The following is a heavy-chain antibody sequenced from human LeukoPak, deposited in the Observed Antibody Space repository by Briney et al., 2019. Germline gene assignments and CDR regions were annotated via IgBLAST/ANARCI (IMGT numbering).Heavy chain of an antibody. CDR1: GDSISSHSYF. J-gene: IGHJ4*02. CDR3: AKTLPYSGGWRATFDF. CDR2: IHYIGST. V-gene: IGHV4-39*01. Sequence: SDTLSLTCTVSGDSISSHSYFWGWIRQPPGTGLEWIGNIHYIGSTYYNPSLKSRVTISVDTSTNQFSLKLSSVTAADTAVYYCAKTLPYSGGWRATFDFWGQGTLVTVSS. D-gene: IGHD6-19*01.